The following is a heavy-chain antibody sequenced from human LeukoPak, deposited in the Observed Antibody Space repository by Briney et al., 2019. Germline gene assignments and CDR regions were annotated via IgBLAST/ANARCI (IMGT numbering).Heavy chain of an antibody. J-gene: IGHJ4*02. Sequence: GGSLRLSCAASGFTFSSYAMSWVRQAPGKGLEWVSAISGSGGSTYYADSVKGRFTISRDNSKNTLYLQMNSLRAEDTAVYYCAKDENYYGSGSHPLVFDYWGQGTLVTVSS. CDR3: AKDENYYGSGSHPLVFDY. V-gene: IGHV3-23*01. CDR1: GFTFSSYA. CDR2: ISGSGGST. D-gene: IGHD3-10*01.